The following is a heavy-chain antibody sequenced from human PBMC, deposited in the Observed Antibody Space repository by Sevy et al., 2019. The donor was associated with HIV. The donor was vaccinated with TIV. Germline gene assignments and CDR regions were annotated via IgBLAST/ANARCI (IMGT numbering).Heavy chain of an antibody. D-gene: IGHD7-27*01. Sequence: GGSLRLSCAASGFTFSSYSMNWVRQAPGKGLEWVSYISSSSSTIYYADSVKGRFTISRDNAKNSLYLQMNSLRDEDTAVYYCAREREGXELGGHYXXYWGXXTLVTVSS. V-gene: IGHV3-48*02. CDR2: ISSSSSTI. J-gene: IGHJ4*01. CDR1: GFTFSSYS. CDR3: AREREGXELGGHYXXY.